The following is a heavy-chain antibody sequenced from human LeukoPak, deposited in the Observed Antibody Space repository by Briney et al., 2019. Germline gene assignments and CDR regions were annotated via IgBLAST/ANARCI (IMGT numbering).Heavy chain of an antibody. CDR2: IFYSGST. CDR1: GGSISTYY. D-gene: IGHD1-26*01. V-gene: IGHV4-59*01. CDR3: ARGEWDLLFDY. Sequence: SETLSLTCTVSGGSISTYYWSWIRQPPGKGLEWIGYIFYSGSTNYNPSLKSRVTISVDTSKNQFSLKLSSVTAADTPVYYCARGEWDLLFDYWGQGTLVTVSS. J-gene: IGHJ4*02.